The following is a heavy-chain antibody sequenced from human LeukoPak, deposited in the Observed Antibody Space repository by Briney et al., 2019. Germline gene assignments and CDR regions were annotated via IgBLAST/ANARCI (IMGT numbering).Heavy chain of an antibody. J-gene: IGHJ4*02. D-gene: IGHD6-13*01. CDR2: INLRGST. Sequence: SETLSLTCAVYGGSFNDYYWNWIRQPPGKGLEWIGEINLRGSTNYNPSLKSRITISVDTSKNQFSLKLSSVTAADTAVYYCARVQIAAAGLEKWGQGTLVTVSS. CDR3: ARVQIAAAGLEK. V-gene: IGHV4-34*01. CDR1: GGSFNDYY.